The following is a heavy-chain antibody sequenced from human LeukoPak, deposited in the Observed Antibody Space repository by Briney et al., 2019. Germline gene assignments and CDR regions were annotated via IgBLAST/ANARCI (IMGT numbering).Heavy chain of an antibody. CDR1: GGSISSSSYY. Sequence: PSETLSLTCTVSGGSISSSSYYWGWIRQPPGKGLEWIGSIYDSGSTYYNPSLKSRVTISVDTSKNQFSLKLSSVTAADTAVYYCARDWGVTAMALTAGWYFDYWGQGTLVTVSS. CDR2: IYDSGST. V-gene: IGHV4-39*02. CDR3: ARDWGVTAMALTAGWYFDY. D-gene: IGHD5-18*01. J-gene: IGHJ4*02.